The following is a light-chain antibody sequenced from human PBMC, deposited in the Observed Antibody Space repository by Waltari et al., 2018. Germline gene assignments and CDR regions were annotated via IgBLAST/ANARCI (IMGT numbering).Light chain of an antibody. CDR1: DSDIGAYNY. CDR2: EVN. CDR3: SSYAGSNTDV. Sequence: QAALTQPRSVSGSPGQSVTISCTGTDSDIGAYNYVSWYQQHPGTAPKFLIYEVNNRHSGVSGRFSGSKSGNTASLTISGLQAEDEADYYCSSYAGSNTDVFGSGTRLTVL. V-gene: IGLV2-14*01. J-gene: IGLJ6*01.